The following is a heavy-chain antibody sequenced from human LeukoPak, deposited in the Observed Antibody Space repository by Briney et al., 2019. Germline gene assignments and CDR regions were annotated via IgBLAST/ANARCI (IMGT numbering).Heavy chain of an antibody. J-gene: IGHJ4*02. CDR2: ISSSSSYI. Sequence: GGSLRLSCAASGFTLSSYSMNWVRQAPGKGLEWVSSISSSSSYIYYADSVKGRFTISRDNAKNSLYLQMNSLRAEDTAVYYCATQVRRYSSGRDYWGQGTLVTVSS. CDR3: ATQVRRYSSGRDY. V-gene: IGHV3-21*01. D-gene: IGHD6-19*01. CDR1: GFTLSSYS.